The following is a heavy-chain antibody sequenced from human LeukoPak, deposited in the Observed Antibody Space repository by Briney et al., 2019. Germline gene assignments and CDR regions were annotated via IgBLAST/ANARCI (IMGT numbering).Heavy chain of an antibody. CDR3: ARGAKVYYGSGSYYTHFDY. CDR1: GYTFTSYG. V-gene: IGHV1-18*01. Sequence: GASVKVSCKASGYTFTSYGISWVRQAPGQGLEWMGWISAYNGNTNYAQKLQGRVTMTTDTSTSTAYMELRSLRSDDTAVYYCARGAKVYYGSGSYYTHFDYWGQGTLLTVSS. D-gene: IGHD3-10*01. J-gene: IGHJ4*02. CDR2: ISAYNGNT.